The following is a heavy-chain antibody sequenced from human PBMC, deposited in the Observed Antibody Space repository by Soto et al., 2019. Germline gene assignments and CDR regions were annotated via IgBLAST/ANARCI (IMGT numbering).Heavy chain of an antibody. V-gene: IGHV3-21*01. J-gene: IGHJ4*02. CDR2: ISSSSSYI. Sequence: EVQLVESGGGLVKPGGSLRLSCAASGFTFSSYSMNWVRQAPGKGLEWVSSISSSSSYIYYADSVKGRFTISRDNAKNSLYLQMKSLRVEDTAVYYCARGGSGSYLIDYWGQGTLVTVSS. CDR1: GFTFSSYS. D-gene: IGHD3-10*01. CDR3: ARGGSGSYLIDY.